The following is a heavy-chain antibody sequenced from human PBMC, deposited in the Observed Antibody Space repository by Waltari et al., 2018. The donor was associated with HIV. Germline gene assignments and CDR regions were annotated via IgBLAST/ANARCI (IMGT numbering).Heavy chain of an antibody. V-gene: IGHV1-46*01. J-gene: IGHJ4*02. Sequence: QVQLVQSGAEVKKPGASVKVSCKASGYTFTSYYMHWVRQAPGQGLEWMGIINPSGGSTSYAQKFQGRVTMTRDTSTSTVYMELSSLRSEDTAVYYCARDSRRVWFGELSYYFDYWGQGTLVTVSS. CDR3: ARDSRRVWFGELSYYFDY. CDR2: INPSGGST. CDR1: GYTFTSYY. D-gene: IGHD3-10*01.